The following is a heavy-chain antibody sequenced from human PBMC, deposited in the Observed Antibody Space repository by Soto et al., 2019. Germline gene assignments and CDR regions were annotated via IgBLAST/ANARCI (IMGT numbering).Heavy chain of an antibody. V-gene: IGHV3-30-3*01. D-gene: IGHD1-7*01. CDR2: VSYDGSNK. Sequence: QVQLVESGGGVVQPGRTLRLSCAASGFTFSSYAAHWVRQAPGKGLEWVALVSYDGSNKYYADSVKGRFIISRDNSKNNLYLQMNSLRADDTAVYYCASRRGFGTYYFDFWGQGTLVTVSS. J-gene: IGHJ4*02. CDR1: GFTFSSYA. CDR3: ASRRGFGTYYFDF.